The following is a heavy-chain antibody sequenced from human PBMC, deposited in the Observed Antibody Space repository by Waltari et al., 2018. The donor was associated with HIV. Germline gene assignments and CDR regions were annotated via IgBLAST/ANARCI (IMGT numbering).Heavy chain of an antibody. J-gene: IGHJ4*02. D-gene: IGHD3-22*01. CDR3: ARVDDNYYDSSLTLDY. V-gene: IGHV3-21*01. CDR2: ISSSSNSK. Sequence: EVQLVESGGGLVKPGGSLRLSCAASGFTFSSYSLNWVRQVQGKGLEWVSSISSSSNSKSYADSVKGRFTISRDNAKNSLYLQMNSLRAEETAVYYCARVDDNYYDSSLTLDYWGQGTLVTVSS. CDR1: GFTFSSYS.